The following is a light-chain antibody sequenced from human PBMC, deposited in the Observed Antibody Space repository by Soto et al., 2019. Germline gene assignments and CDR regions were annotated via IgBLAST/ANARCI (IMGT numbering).Light chain of an antibody. CDR3: QQYNNWPLT. CDR2: GTS. CDR1: QSVSSD. J-gene: IGKJ4*01. V-gene: IGKV3-15*01. Sequence: EIVLTQSPGTLSVSPGERATLSCRASQSVSSDLAWYQQKPGQAPRLVIYGTSTRATVIPTRFSGSGSGTEFTLSISSLQSEDFAVYYCQQYNNWPLTFGGGTKVDIK.